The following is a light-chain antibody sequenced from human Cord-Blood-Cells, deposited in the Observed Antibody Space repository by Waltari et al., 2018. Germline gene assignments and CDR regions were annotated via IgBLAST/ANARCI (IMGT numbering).Light chain of an antibody. J-gene: IGKJ4*01. CDR1: QGVSSN. CDR2: GAS. CDR3: QQYNNWPLT. Sequence: EIVMTQSPATLSVSPGERATLSCRASQGVSSNLAWYQQKPGQAPRLLVYGASTRATGCPARFSGSGSGTEFTLTVSSLQSEDFAVYYCQQYNNWPLTFGGGTKVEIK. V-gene: IGKV3-15*01.